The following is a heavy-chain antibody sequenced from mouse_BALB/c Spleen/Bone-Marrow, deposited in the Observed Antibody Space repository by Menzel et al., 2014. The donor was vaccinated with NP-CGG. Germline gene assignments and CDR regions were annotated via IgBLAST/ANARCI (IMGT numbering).Heavy chain of an antibody. CDR1: GFTFSGFG. CDR3: ARRGSNHWYFDV. D-gene: IGHD1-1*01. CDR2: ISSGSSTI. J-gene: IGHJ1*01. Sequence: DVMLVESGGGLVQPGGSRKLSCAASGFTFSGFGMHWVRQAPEKGLEWVAYISSGSSTIYYADTVKGRFSISRDNPKNTPFLQMTSLRSEDTAMYYCARRGSNHWYFDVWGAGTTVTVSS. V-gene: IGHV5-17*02.